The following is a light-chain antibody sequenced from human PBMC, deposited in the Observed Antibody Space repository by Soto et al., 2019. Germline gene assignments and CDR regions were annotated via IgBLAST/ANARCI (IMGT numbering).Light chain of an antibody. J-gene: IGLJ1*01. CDR1: SSNIGSNT. CDR2: SNN. Sequence: QSVLTQPPSASGTPGQRVTISCSGSSSNIGSNTVNWYQQLPGTAPKLLIYSNNQWPSGVPDRVSGSKSGTSASLAISGLQSADEADYYCAAWDDSLNGYVFGTGTKVTVL. CDR3: AAWDDSLNGYV. V-gene: IGLV1-44*01.